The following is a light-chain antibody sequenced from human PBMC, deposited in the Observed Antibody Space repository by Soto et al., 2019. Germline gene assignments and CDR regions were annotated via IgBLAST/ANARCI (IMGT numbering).Light chain of an antibody. V-gene: IGKV1-27*01. Sequence: DIQMTQSPSSLSASVGDRVTITCRASPGISNYLAWYQQKPGKAPKLLIYAASTLQSGVPSRFSGRGSGTDFTLTISSLQPEDVATYYCQKYISAPLFTFGPGTKVDIK. CDR1: PGISNY. CDR3: QKYISAPLFT. J-gene: IGKJ3*01. CDR2: AAS.